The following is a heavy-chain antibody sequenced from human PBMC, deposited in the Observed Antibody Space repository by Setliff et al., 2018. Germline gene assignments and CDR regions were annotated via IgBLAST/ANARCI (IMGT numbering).Heavy chain of an antibody. CDR2: IFPSDGST. D-gene: IGHD3-3*01. V-gene: IGHV1-46*01. J-gene: IGHJ6*02. Sequence: ASVKVSCKASGYSFTTYNIHWFRQAPGQGLEWVGIIFPSDGSTAYAEKFQGGVTMTRDTSTRTVYMELSSLRSEDTTVYYCAGTYYNFWSALDYYYYGMDVWGQGTTVTVSS. CDR1: GYSFTTYN. CDR3: AGTYYNFWSALDYYYYGMDV.